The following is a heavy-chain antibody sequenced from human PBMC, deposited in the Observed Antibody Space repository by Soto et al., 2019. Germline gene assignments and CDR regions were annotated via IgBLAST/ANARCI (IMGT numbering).Heavy chain of an antibody. CDR1: GDSISSNNW. J-gene: IGHJ4*02. D-gene: IGHD2-2*01. V-gene: IGHV4-4*02. Sequence: PSETLSLTCAVSGDSISSNNWRSWVRQPPGTGLEWIGEIYHSGSTNYNPSLKSRVTMSVDKSKNQFSLNLSSVTAADTAMYYCARHSSPDCTSTSCGGAYWGQGTLVTVSS. CDR2: IYHSGST. CDR3: ARHSSPDCTSTSCGGAY.